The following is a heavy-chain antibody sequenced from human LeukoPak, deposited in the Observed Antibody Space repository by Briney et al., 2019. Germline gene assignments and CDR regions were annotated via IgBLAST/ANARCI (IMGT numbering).Heavy chain of an antibody. J-gene: IGHJ3*02. CDR2: IYYSGST. CDR3: ARDRYGFAFDI. CDR1: GGSISNYY. D-gene: IGHD3-16*02. V-gene: IGHV4-59*01. Sequence: PSETLSLTCTVSGGSISNYYWSWVRQSPGKGLECIGYIYYSGSTNYNPSLKSGVTISVDTSKNQLSLRLNSVTAADTAVYYCARDRYGFAFDIWGQGTMVTVSS.